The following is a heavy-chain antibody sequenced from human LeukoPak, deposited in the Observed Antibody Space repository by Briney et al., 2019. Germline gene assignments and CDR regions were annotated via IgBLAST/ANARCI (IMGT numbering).Heavy chain of an antibody. CDR2: INHSGSP. D-gene: IGHD3-10*01. V-gene: IGHV4-34*01. J-gene: IGHJ3*02. CDR3: ARDLSDYYGSGSYRPIDAFDI. CDR1: GGSVSGYY. Sequence: SSETLSLTCAVYGGSVSGYYWSWIRQPPGKGLEWIGEINHSGSPNYNPSLKSRVTISIDTSKNQFSLKLSPVTAADTAVYYCARDLSDYYGSGSYRPIDAFDIWGQGTMVTVSS.